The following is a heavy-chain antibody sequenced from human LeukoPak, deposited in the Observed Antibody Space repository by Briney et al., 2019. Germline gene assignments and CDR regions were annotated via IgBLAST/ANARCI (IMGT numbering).Heavy chain of an antibody. V-gene: IGHV1-2*02. CDR1: GYTFTGYY. Sequence: ASVKVSCKASGYTFTGYYMHWVRQAPGQGLEWMGWINPNSGGINYAQKFQGRVTMTRDTSISTAYMELSRLRSDDTAVYYCARDRGSGSIGGWFDPWGQGTLVTVSS. CDR3: ARDRGSGSIGGWFDP. CDR2: INPNSGGI. J-gene: IGHJ5*02. D-gene: IGHD1-26*01.